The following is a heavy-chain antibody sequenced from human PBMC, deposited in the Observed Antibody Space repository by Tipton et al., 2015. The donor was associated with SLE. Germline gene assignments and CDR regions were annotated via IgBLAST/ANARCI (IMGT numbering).Heavy chain of an antibody. CDR2: IYHGGNT. V-gene: IGHV4-30-2*06. CDR1: GDSISSAISS. J-gene: IGHJ6*02. CDR3: ARAMKGYGNFAYGMGV. D-gene: IGHD4-11*01. Sequence: TLSLTCTVSGDSISSAISSWRWIRQSPGKGLEWIGDIYHGGNTYYNPSLKSRVTISIDTSKNQFSLSLRYVTAADTAVYYCARAMKGYGNFAYGMGVWGQGATVTVSS.